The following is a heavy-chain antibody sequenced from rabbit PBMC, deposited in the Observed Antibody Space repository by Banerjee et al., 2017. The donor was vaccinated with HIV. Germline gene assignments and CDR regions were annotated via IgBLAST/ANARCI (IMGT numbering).Heavy chain of an antibody. J-gene: IGHJ4*01. D-gene: IGHD1-1*01. Sequence: QSLEESGGDLVKPGASLTLTCTASGFSFRNSHCMCWVRQAPGKGLEWIACIDAGSSGYIWEANWAKGRFTVSKTSSTTVTLQMTSLTAADTATYFCASSDYDIITFNLWGQGTLVTVS. CDR1: GFSFRNSHC. V-gene: IGHV1S40*01. CDR2: IDAGSSGYI. CDR3: ASSDYDIITFNL.